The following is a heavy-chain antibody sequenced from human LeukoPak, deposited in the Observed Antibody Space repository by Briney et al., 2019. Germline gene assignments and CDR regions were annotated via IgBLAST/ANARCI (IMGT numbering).Heavy chain of an antibody. CDR2: ISAYNGNT. V-gene: IGHV1-18*01. D-gene: IGHD2-2*01. CDR3: ARVIVVVPAAYYFDY. J-gene: IGHJ4*02. CDR1: GYTFTSYG. Sequence: ASVKVSCKASGYTFTSYGISWVRQAPGQGLEWMGWISAYNGNTNYAQKLQGRVTMTTDTFTSTAYMELRSLRSDDTAVYYCARVIVVVPAAYYFDYWGQGTLVTVSS.